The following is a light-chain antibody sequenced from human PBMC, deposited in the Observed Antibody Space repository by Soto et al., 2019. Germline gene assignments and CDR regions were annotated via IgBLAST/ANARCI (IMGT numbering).Light chain of an antibody. CDR2: KAS. J-gene: IGKJ1*01. V-gene: IGKV1-5*03. CDR1: QSISSW. CDR3: QQYKRYWT. Sequence: DIQMTQSPSTLSASVGARVTIPCRASQSISSWLAWYQQKPGKVPKLLIYKASTLESGVPSRFSGSGSGTEFALTISRVQPGEFAKYYGQQYKRYWTCGQGTKVEIK.